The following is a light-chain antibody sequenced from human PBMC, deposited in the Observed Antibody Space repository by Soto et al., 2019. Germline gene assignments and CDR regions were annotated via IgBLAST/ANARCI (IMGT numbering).Light chain of an antibody. J-gene: IGLJ2*01. CDR1: SSNIGNNY. CDR3: GTWDSGLSAVV. Sequence: QSVLTQPPSVSAAPGQKVTISCSGSSSNIGNNYVSWYQQLPGTAPKLLIYDNNKRPSGIPDRFSGSKSGTSATLGITGLQTGGEADYYCGTWDSGLSAVVFGGGTKLTVL. CDR2: DNN. V-gene: IGLV1-51*01.